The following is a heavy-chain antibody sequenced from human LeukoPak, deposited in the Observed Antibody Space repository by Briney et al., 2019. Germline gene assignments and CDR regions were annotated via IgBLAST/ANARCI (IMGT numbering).Heavy chain of an antibody. Sequence: SETLSLTCTVSGGSISSSSHYWGWIRQPPGKALEWIGSIYYSGSTYYNPCLKSRVTISVDTSKNQFSLKLSSVTAADTAVYYCAINTEGFDYWGQGTLVTVSS. CDR2: IYYSGST. V-gene: IGHV4-39*01. CDR1: GGSISSSSHY. J-gene: IGHJ4*02. CDR3: AINTEGFDY. D-gene: IGHD2-2*02.